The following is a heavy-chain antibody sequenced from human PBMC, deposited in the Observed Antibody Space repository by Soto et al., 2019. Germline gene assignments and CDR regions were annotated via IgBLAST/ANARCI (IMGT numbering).Heavy chain of an antibody. V-gene: IGHV3-15*01. Sequence: GGSLRLSCAASGFTFSNAWMSWVRQAPGKGLEWVGRIKSKTDGGTTDYAAPVKARFTISRDDSKNTLYLQMNSLKTEDTAVYYCTTSSSWYLSWFVPWGQGTLVTVSS. D-gene: IGHD6-13*01. CDR2: IKSKTDGGTT. CDR1: GFTFSNAW. CDR3: TTSSSWYLSWFVP. J-gene: IGHJ5*02.